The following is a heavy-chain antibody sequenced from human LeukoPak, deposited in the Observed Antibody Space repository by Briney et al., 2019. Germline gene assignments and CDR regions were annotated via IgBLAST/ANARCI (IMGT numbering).Heavy chain of an antibody. CDR3: ASGSRYSRPYYFDN. V-gene: IGHV3-23*01. CDR1: GFSFSNYA. D-gene: IGHD2-21*01. Sequence: GGSLRLSCAASGFSFSNYAMSWVRQAPGKGLEGVSAITDSGGDTYTADSVKGRFTISRDNSKNTLYMQMNSLRVEDTAVYYCASGSRYSRPYYFDNWGQGTLVTVSS. CDR2: ITDSGGDT. J-gene: IGHJ4*02.